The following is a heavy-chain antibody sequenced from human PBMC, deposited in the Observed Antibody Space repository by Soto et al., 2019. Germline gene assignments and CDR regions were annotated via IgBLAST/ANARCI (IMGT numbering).Heavy chain of an antibody. J-gene: IGHJ6*03. D-gene: IGHD3-3*01. CDR2: IYYSGST. V-gene: IGHV4-31*03. CDR1: GGSISSGGYY. CDR3: ARGLPITIFGVVTGYMDV. Sequence: QVQLQESGPGLVKPSQTLSLTCTVSGGSISSGGYYWSWIRQHPGKGLEWIGYIYYSGSTYYNPSLKVGVTISVDTSKNQISLKLSSVTAAETAVYYCARGLPITIFGVVTGYMDVWGKGTTVTVSS.